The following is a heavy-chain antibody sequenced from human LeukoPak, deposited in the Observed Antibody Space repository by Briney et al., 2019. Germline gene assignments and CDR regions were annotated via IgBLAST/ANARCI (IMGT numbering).Heavy chain of an antibody. CDR2: IWYDGSNI. CDR3: AREPTTLNGYSVSRRHHYFDH. V-gene: IGHV3-33*01. CDR1: GFTFSTYD. D-gene: IGHD5-24*01. J-gene: IGHJ4*02. Sequence: GGSLRLSCAASGFTFSTYDMHWVRQAPGKGLEWVAVIWYDGSNINYGDSVKGRFAISRDNSRNTLYLQMNSLRAEDTALYYCAREPTTLNGYSVSRRHHYFDHWGQGALVIVSS.